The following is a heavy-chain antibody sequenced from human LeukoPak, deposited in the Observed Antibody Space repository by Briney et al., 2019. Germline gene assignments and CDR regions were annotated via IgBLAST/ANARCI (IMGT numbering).Heavy chain of an antibody. CDR2: IYHNGST. J-gene: IGHJ4*02. V-gene: IGHV4-38-2*02. CDR3: ARVAYFDSSGYYYCFDY. CDR1: GYSISSGYF. Sequence: SETLSLTCTVSGYSISSGYFWGWIRQPPGKGLEWIGSIYHNGSTYYNPSLKSRVTISVDTSKNQFSLKLSSVTAADTAVYYCARVAYFDSSGYYYCFDYWGQGTLVTVSS. D-gene: IGHD3-22*01.